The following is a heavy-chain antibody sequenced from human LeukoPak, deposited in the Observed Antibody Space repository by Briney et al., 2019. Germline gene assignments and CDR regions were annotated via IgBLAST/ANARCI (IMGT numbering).Heavy chain of an antibody. CDR2: ISYDGSNK. V-gene: IGHV3-30-3*01. CDR3: ARVEAAGTHVDY. CDR1: GFTFSSYA. Sequence: GRSLRLSCAASGFTFSSYAMHWVRQAPGKGLEWVAVISYDGSNKYYADSVKGRFTISRDNSENTLYLQMNSLRAEDTAVYYCARVEAAGTHVDYWGQGTLVTVSS. D-gene: IGHD6-13*01. J-gene: IGHJ4*02.